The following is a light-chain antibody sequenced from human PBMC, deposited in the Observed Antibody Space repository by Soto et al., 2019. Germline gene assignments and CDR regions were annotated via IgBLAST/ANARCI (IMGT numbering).Light chain of an antibody. CDR1: QSVSSS. CDR3: QQYNNWPQLT. CDR2: GAS. J-gene: IGKJ4*01. Sequence: EIVMTQSPATLSVSPGERATLSCRASQSVSSSLAWYQQKPGQAPRLLIYGASTRATGIPARFSGSGSGTEFTLTISSLQSEDFAVYYCQQYNNWPQLTFGGGTKVDIK. V-gene: IGKV3-15*01.